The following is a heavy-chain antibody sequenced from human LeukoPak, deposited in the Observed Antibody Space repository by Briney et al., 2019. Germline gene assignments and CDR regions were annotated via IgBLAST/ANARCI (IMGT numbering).Heavy chain of an antibody. Sequence: GASVKVSCKASGYTFTNNYLHWVRQAPGQGLEWMGMIYPRDGSTSYAQNFQGRVTVTRDTSTTTVHMELRGLRSEDTAVYYCARDQEGFDYGGQGTVVTVSS. V-gene: IGHV1-46*01. CDR3: ARDQEGFDY. J-gene: IGHJ4*02. CDR2: IYPRDGST. CDR1: GYTFTNNY.